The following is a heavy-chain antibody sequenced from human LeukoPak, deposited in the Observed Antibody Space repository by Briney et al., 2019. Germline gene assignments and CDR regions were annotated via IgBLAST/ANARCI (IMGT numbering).Heavy chain of an antibody. V-gene: IGHV3-30*18. Sequence: HPGGSLRLSCEASGFTFSSYGMHWVRRAPGKGLEWMTVISHDGSNEYYVDSVKGRFTISRDNSKSTLYLQMNSLRAEDTAVYYCAKEGYYGSGSFPDSWGQGTLVTVSS. CDR2: ISHDGSNE. CDR1: GFTFSSYG. D-gene: IGHD3-10*01. J-gene: IGHJ4*02. CDR3: AKEGYYGSGSFPDS.